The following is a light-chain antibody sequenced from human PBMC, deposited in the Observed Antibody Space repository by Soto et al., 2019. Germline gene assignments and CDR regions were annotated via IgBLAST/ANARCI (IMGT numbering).Light chain of an antibody. J-gene: IGKJ2*01. CDR2: WAS. Sequence: DIVMTQSPDSLAVSLGERATINCKSSQSVLYSSNNKNYLAWYQQKPGQPPKLLIYWASTRESGVPDRFSGSGSGTDFTLTISSLQLADVAVYYCQQYYCTPYTFGQGTKLEIK. CDR3: QQYYCTPYT. CDR1: QSVLYSSNNKNY. V-gene: IGKV4-1*01.